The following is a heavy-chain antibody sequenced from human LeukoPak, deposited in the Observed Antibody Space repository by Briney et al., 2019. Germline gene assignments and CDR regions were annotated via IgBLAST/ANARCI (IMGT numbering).Heavy chain of an antibody. J-gene: IGHJ4*02. CDR2: VDPEDGET. CDR1: VYAFTDYY. CDR3: APGERAAIGH. D-gene: IGHD5-12*01. V-gene: IGHV1-69-2*01. Sequence: ASVKISCKISVYAFTDYYMHWVQQAPGKGLEWMGLVDPEDGETTYAAEFQGRVIMTADTSTGTADMELSSLTSEDTAIYYCAPGERAAIGHWGQGTLVTVSS.